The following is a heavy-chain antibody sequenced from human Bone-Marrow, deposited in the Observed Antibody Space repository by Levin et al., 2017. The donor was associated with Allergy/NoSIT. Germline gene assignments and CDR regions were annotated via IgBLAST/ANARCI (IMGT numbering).Heavy chain of an antibody. V-gene: IGHV3-23*01. Sequence: PGGSLRLSCAASGFTFSIYAMSWVRQAPGKGLEWVSTISESGGSTYYADSVKGRFTISRDNSRNTLYLEMNNLRADDTAVYYCAKSNGLRTAGTWFNPWGQGTLVTVSS. J-gene: IGHJ5*02. CDR3: AKSNGLRTAGTWFNP. CDR2: ISESGGST. CDR1: GFTFSIYA. D-gene: IGHD6-19*01.